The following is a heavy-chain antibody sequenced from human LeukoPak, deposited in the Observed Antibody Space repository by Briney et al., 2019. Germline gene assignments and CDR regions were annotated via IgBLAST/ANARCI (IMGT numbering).Heavy chain of an antibody. Sequence: HPGGSLRLSCAASGFTFGDYYMSWIRQAPGKGLEWVSVIYSGGSTYYADSVKGRFTISRDNSKNTLYLQMNSLRAEDTAVYYCASYGDYVYYYYGMDVWGQGTTVTVSS. J-gene: IGHJ6*02. V-gene: IGHV3-66*01. CDR1: GFTFGDYY. CDR2: IYSGGST. CDR3: ASYGDYVYYYYGMDV. D-gene: IGHD4-17*01.